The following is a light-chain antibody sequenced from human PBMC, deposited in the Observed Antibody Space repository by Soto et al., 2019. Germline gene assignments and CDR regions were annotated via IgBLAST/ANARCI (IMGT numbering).Light chain of an antibody. Sequence: EIVLTQSPGTLSLSPGERATLSCRASQSVSSSYLAWYQQKPGQAPRLLIYGASSRATGIPDRFSGSGSGTDFTLTISRLESEDFAVYYCQQYGISPTFGQGTKVEIK. CDR1: QSVSSSY. J-gene: IGKJ1*01. V-gene: IGKV3-20*01. CDR3: QQYGISPT. CDR2: GAS.